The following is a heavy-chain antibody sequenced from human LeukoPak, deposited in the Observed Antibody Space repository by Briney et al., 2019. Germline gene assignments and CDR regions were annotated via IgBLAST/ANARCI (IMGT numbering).Heavy chain of an antibody. J-gene: IGHJ4*02. CDR2: ISYSGST. V-gene: IGHV4-59*01. D-gene: IGHD4-11*01. CDR3: ARTTTTFDD. CDR1: GGSISSYY. Sequence: SETLSLTCTVSGGSISSYYWSWIRQPPGKGLEWIGYISYSGSTNYSPSLRGRVTISVDTSKNHFSLNLTSVTAADTAVYYCARTTTTFDDWGQGTLVTVSS.